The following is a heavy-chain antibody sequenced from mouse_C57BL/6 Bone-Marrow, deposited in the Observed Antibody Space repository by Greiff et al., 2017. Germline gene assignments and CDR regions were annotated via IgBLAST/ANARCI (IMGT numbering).Heavy chain of an antibody. J-gene: IGHJ2*01. CDR3: ASPITTVVALDY. CDR2: ISGGGGNT. CDR1: GFTFSSYT. V-gene: IGHV5-9*01. Sequence: DVMLVESGGGLVKPGGSLKLSCAASGFTFSSYTMSWVRQTPEKRLEWVATISGGGGNTYYPDSVKGRFTISRDNAKNTPYLQMSSLRSEDTALYYCASPITTVVALDYWGQGTTLTVSS. D-gene: IGHD1-1*01.